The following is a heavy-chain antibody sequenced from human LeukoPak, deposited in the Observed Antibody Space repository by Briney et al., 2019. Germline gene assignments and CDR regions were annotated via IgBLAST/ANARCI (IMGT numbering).Heavy chain of an antibody. CDR2: IIPILATP. D-gene: IGHD1-26*01. V-gene: IGHV1-69*16. Sequence: SVKVSCKASGDSFSSRSITWVRQAPGQGLESMGGIIPILATPNYAQKFQGRVTITTDESTTTAYMELTSLRSEDTAVFYCARSPLAHSGTYSEEWGQGTLVTVSS. CDR1: GDSFSSRS. J-gene: IGHJ4*02. CDR3: ARSPLAHSGTYSEE.